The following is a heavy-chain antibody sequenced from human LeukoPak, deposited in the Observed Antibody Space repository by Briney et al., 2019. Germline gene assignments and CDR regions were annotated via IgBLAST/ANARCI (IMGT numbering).Heavy chain of an antibody. J-gene: IGHJ4*02. V-gene: IGHV4-34*01. CDR1: GGSFSGYY. CDR3: AKYYYDSSGYYYFDY. D-gene: IGHD3-22*01. Sequence: SETLSLTCAVYGGSFSGYYWSWIRQPPGKGLEWIGEINHSGSTNYNPSLKSRVTISVDTSKNQFSLKLSSVTAADTAVYYCAKYYYDSSGYYYFDYWGQGTLVTVSP. CDR2: INHSGST.